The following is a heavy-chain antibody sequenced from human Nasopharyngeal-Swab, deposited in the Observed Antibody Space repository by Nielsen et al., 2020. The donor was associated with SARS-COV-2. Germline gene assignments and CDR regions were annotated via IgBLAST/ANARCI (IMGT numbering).Heavy chain of an antibody. Sequence: SETLSLTCTVSGGSISSSSYYWGWIRQPPGKGLEWIGSLYYTGSTYYNPSLKSRVTISVDTSKNQFSLKLSSATATDTAVYYCARHGGFGKNFDYWGQGTLVTVSS. CDR2: LYYTGST. D-gene: IGHD3-10*01. CDR1: GGSISSSSYY. J-gene: IGHJ4*02. V-gene: IGHV4-39*01. CDR3: ARHGGFGKNFDY.